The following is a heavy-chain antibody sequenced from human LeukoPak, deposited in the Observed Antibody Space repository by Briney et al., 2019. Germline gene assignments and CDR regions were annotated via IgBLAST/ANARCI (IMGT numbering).Heavy chain of an antibody. CDR2: ISWNSDST. D-gene: IGHD6-13*01. J-gene: IGHJ4*02. CDR1: GFTFDEYA. Sequence: GGSLRLSCAGSGFTFDEYAMHWVRQAPGKGLEWVSGISWNSDSTGYADSVKGRFIISRDNAKNSLYLQMNSLRAEDMALYYCVKDISAAGTMGFDFDYWGQGTLVTVSS. V-gene: IGHV3-9*03. CDR3: VKDISAAGTMGFDFDY.